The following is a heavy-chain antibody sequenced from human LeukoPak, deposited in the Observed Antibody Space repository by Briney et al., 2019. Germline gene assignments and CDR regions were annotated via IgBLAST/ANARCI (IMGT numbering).Heavy chain of an antibody. V-gene: IGHV4-59*08. J-gene: IGHJ4*02. CDR3: VHSDYGFDY. CDR2: IYYSGST. CDR1: GGSISSYY. Sequence: SETLSLTCTVSGGSISSYYWSWIRQPPGKGLEWIGYIYYSGSTNYNPSLKSRVTISVDTSKNQFSLKLSSVTAADTAVYYCVHSDYGFDYWGQGTLVTVSS. D-gene: IGHD4-17*01.